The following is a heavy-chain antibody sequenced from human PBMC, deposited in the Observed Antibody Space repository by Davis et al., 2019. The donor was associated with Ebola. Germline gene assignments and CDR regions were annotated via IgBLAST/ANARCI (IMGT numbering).Heavy chain of an antibody. V-gene: IGHV1-2*02. CDR1: GYTFTGYY. Sequence: ASVKVSCKASGYTFTGYYMHWVRQAPGQGLEWMGWINPNSGGTNYAQKFQSRVTMTRDTSISTAYMELSRLRSDDTAVYYCARGRYSSSHLDEDYYYYYGMDVWGQGTTVTVSS. D-gene: IGHD6-6*01. CDR3: ARGRYSSSHLDEDYYYYYGMDV. CDR2: INPNSGGT. J-gene: IGHJ6*02.